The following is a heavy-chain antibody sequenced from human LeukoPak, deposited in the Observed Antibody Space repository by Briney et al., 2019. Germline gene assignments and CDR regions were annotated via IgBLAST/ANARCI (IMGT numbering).Heavy chain of an antibody. V-gene: IGHV1-46*01. CDR3: ARESTMVRGVINWFDP. D-gene: IGHD3-10*01. J-gene: IGHJ5*02. Sequence: ASVKVSCKASGYSFTRYFIHWVRQAPGQGLEWMGIIIPSDGSTSYAQKFQGRVTMTRDTSTSTVYMELSSLRSEDTAVYYCARESTMVRGVINWFDPWGQGTLVTVSS. CDR2: IIPSDGST. CDR1: GYSFTRYF.